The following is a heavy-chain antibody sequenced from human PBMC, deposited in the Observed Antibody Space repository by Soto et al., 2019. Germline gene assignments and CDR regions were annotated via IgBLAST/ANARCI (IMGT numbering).Heavy chain of an antibody. V-gene: IGHV1-18*01. Sequence: GASVKASCKASRYTYTSYAISWVRQAPGQGLEWMGWISAYNGYTNYAQKLQGRVTMTTDTSTSTAYMELRSLRSDDTAVYYCAVGLQWLVPFDYWGQGTLVTVSS. CDR1: RYTYTSYA. CDR2: ISAYNGYT. D-gene: IGHD6-19*01. CDR3: AVGLQWLVPFDY. J-gene: IGHJ4*02.